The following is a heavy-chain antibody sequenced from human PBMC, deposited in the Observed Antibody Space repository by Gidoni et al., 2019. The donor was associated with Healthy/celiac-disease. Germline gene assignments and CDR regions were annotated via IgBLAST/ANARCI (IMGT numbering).Heavy chain of an antibody. J-gene: IGHJ4*02. CDR1: GGYFSGYS. CDR3: ARGQAILWFGEYRGYFDY. CDR2: INHSGST. D-gene: IGHD3-10*01. Sequence: QVQLQPWGAVLLKPSETLSLTCAVYGGYFSGYSWSWIRQPPGKGLEWIGEINHSGSTNYNPYLKSRVTISVDTSKNQFSLKLSSVTAADTAVYYCARGQAILWFGEYRGYFDYWGQGTLVTVSS. V-gene: IGHV4-34*01.